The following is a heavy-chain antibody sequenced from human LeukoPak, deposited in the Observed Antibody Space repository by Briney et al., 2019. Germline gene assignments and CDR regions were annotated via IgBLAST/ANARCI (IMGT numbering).Heavy chain of an antibody. CDR1: GYTFTSYG. D-gene: IGHD6-25*01. Sequence: ASVKVTCKASGYTFTSYGISWVRQAPGQGLEWMGWISAYNGNTNYAQKLQGRVTMTTDTPTSTAYMELRSLRSDDTAVYYCARMPTYSSDNWFDPGGQGTLVTVSS. CDR3: ARMPTYSSDNWFDP. V-gene: IGHV1-18*01. J-gene: IGHJ5*02. CDR2: ISAYNGNT.